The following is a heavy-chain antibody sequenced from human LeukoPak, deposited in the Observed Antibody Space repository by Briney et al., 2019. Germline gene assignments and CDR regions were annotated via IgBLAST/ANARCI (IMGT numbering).Heavy chain of an antibody. CDR1: GDSIISYY. V-gene: IGHV4-59*01. Sequence: SETLSLTCLVSGDSIISYYWSWLRQPPGKGLEWIGNVYYCGSTNYNPSLKRRVTISLDTSKNQLSLKLNSVTAADTAVYYCARDCSAGSCYSGTYYYHGMDVWGQGTTVTVSS. J-gene: IGHJ6*02. CDR2: VYYCGST. D-gene: IGHD2-15*01. CDR3: ARDCSAGSCYSGTYYYHGMDV.